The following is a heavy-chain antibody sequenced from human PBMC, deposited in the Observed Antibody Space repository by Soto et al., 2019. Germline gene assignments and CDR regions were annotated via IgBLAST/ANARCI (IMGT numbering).Heavy chain of an antibody. J-gene: IGHJ4*02. D-gene: IGHD6-13*01. CDR3: ARIKGGAAGYFDY. V-gene: IGHV4-31*03. CDR1: GGSVSNGAYY. Sequence: SETLSLTCTVSGGSVSNGAYYWSWIRQHPGKGLEWIGYIYHSGSTYYNPSLKSRVTISVDTSKNQFFLKLSSMTAADTAVYYCARIKGGAAGYFDYWGQGTLVTVSS. CDR2: IYHSGST.